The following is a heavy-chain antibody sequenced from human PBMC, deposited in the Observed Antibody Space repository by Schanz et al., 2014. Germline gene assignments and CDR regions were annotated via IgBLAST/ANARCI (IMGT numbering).Heavy chain of an antibody. CDR2: ISGTTTYT. Sequence: QVQLVESGGGLVKPGGSLRLSCAASGFTFSDYYMSWIRQAPGQGLEWVSYISGTTTYTNYADSVKGRFTISRDNAKSSLYLQMSSLRAEDTAVYYCAREQIMAAAGLVDYWGRGTLVTVSS. D-gene: IGHD6-13*01. V-gene: IGHV3-11*05. J-gene: IGHJ4*01. CDR3: AREQIMAAAGLVDY. CDR1: GFTFSDYY.